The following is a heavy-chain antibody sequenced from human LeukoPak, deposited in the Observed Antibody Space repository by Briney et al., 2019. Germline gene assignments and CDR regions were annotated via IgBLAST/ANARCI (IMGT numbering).Heavy chain of an antibody. V-gene: IGHV3-23*01. CDR3: ARDSGIYDSSGYYGLSYYGMDV. Sequence: PGGSLRLSCAASGFTFASYAMTWVRQAPGKGLEWFSAISGSGGSTYYADSVKVRFTISRDNYKNTLYLQMNSLRAEDTAVYYCARDSGIYDSSGYYGLSYYGMDVWGQGTTVTVSS. D-gene: IGHD3-22*01. CDR2: ISGSGGST. CDR1: GFTFASYA. J-gene: IGHJ6*02.